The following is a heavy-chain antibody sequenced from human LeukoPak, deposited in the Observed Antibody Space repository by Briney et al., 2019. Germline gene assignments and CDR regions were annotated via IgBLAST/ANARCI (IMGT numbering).Heavy chain of an antibody. Sequence: ASVKVSCKASGYTFTSYDINWVRQATGQGLEWMGWMNPNSGNTGYAQKFQGRVTMTRNTSISTAYMELSSLRSEDTAVYYCAKSHMGSGSYKGGDFDYWGQGTLVTVSS. D-gene: IGHD1-26*01. CDR1: GYTFTSYD. J-gene: IGHJ4*02. V-gene: IGHV1-8*01. CDR3: AKSHMGSGSYKGGDFDY. CDR2: MNPNSGNT.